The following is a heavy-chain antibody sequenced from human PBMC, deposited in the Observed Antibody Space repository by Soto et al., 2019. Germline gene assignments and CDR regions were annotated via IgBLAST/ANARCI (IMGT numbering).Heavy chain of an antibody. CDR3: ARGGDTAMVHGMDV. CDR1: GGSISSGGYY. CDR2: IYYSGST. Sequence: QVQLQESGPGLVKPSQTLSLTCTVSGGSISSGGYYWSWIRQHPGKGLEWIGYIYYSGSTYYNPSLKGRVTISVDTSKNQFSLKLSSVTAADTAVYYCARGGDTAMVHGMDVWGQGTTVTVSS. J-gene: IGHJ6*02. V-gene: IGHV4-31*03. D-gene: IGHD5-18*01.